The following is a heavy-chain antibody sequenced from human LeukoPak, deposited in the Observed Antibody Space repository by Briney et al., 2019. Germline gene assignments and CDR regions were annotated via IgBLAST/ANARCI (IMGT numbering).Heavy chain of an antibody. D-gene: IGHD3-22*01. CDR3: ARGLYYYDSSGYYEYNWFDP. V-gene: IGHV1-2*02. CDR1: GYTFTGYY. CDR2: INPNSGGDT. Sequence: ASVKVSCKASGYTFTGYYLHWVRQAPGQGLEWMGWINPNSGGDTNYAQKFQGRVTMTRNTSISTAYMELSSLRSEDTAVYYCARGLYYYDSSGYYEYNWFDPWGQGTLVTVSS. J-gene: IGHJ5*02.